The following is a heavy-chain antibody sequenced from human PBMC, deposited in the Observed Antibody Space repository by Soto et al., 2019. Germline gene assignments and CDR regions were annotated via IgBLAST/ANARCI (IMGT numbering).Heavy chain of an antibody. CDR3: ARPWNSGYYWYLDL. CDR2: IYYSGNT. Sequence: PSETLSLTCTVSGGSISTYYWSWIRQPPGKGLEWIGYIYYSGNTNYNPSLKSRVTIFVDTSKNQFSLKLNSVTAADTAVYYCARPWNSGYYWYLDLWGRGTLVTVSS. CDR1: GGSISTYY. J-gene: IGHJ2*01. D-gene: IGHD3-22*01. V-gene: IGHV4-59*08.